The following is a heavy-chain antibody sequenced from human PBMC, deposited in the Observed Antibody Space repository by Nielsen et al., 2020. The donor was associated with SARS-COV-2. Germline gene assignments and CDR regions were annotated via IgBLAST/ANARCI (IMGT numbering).Heavy chain of an antibody. CDR2: INHSGST. V-gene: IGHV4-34*01. CDR3: ARSIMITFGGVINWFDP. Sequence: SETLSLTCAVYGGSFSGYYWSWIRQPPGKGPEWIGEINHSGSTNYNPSLKSRVTISVDTSKNQFSLKLSSVTAADTAVYYCARSIMITFGGVINWFDPWGQGTLVTVSS. D-gene: IGHD3-16*01. J-gene: IGHJ5*02. CDR1: GGSFSGYY.